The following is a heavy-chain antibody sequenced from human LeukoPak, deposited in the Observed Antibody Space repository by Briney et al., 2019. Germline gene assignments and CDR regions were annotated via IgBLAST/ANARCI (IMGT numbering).Heavy chain of an antibody. CDR3: AKDCGGDCYRAYDY. CDR2: ISGSGGST. D-gene: IGHD2-21*02. J-gene: IGHJ4*02. CDR1: GFTFSSYA. V-gene: IGHV3-23*01. Sequence: GGSLRLSCAASGFTFSSYAMSWVRQAPGKGLEWVSAISGSGGSTYYADSVKGRFTISRDNSKNTLYLQMNSLRAEDTAVYYCAKDCGGDCYRAYDYWGQGTLVTVSS.